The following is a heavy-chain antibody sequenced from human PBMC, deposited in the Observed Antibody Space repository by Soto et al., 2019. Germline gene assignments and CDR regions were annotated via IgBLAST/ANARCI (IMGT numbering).Heavy chain of an antibody. CDR1: GGIFSSYA. D-gene: IGHD3-10*01. CDR3: AREFTMVRGKRYYGMDV. V-gene: IGHV1-69*06. CDR2: IIPIFGTA. Sequence: SVKVSCKASGGIFSSYAISWVRQAPGQGLEWMGGIIPIFGTANSAQKFQGRVTISVDTSKNQFSLKLSSVTAADTAVYYCAREFTMVRGKRYYGMDVWGQGTTVTVSS. J-gene: IGHJ6*02.